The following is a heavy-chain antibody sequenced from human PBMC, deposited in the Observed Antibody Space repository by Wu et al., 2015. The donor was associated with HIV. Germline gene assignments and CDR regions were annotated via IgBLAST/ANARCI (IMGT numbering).Heavy chain of an antibody. J-gene: IGHJ3*02. CDR2: IIPLFDTS. V-gene: IGHV1-69*12. CDR1: GGTFSSFA. D-gene: IGHD6-13*01. Sequence: QVHLVQFGAEVKKPGSSVRISCKASGGTFSSFALSWVRQAPGQGLEWVGGIIPLFDTSQSAQKFRDRVTITADESTSTAYMELNSLTYEDAAVYYCARVAGSSWYREFDMWGQGTLVTVSS. CDR3: ARVAGSSWYREFDM.